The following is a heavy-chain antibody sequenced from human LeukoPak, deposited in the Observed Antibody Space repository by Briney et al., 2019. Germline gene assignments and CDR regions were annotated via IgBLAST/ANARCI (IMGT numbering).Heavy chain of an antibody. CDR1: GGSISSSSYY. Sequence: SETLSLTCTVSGGSISSSSYYWGWIRQPPGKGLEWVGSIYYRGSTYYNPSLKSRATISVDTSNNQFSLKLSSVTAADTAVYYCARLPYCSSTSCYFDCWGQGTLVTVSS. D-gene: IGHD2-2*01. V-gene: IGHV4-39*01. CDR3: ARLPYCSSTSCYFDC. J-gene: IGHJ4*02. CDR2: IYYRGST.